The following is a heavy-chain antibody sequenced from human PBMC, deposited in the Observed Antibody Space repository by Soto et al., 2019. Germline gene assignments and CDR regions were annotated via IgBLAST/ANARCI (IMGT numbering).Heavy chain of an antibody. CDR3: ARAYDYSNYVIDV. J-gene: IGHJ6*02. Sequence: QVQLVESGGGVVQPGRSLRLSCAASGFTFSSYAMHWVRQAPGKGLEWVAVISYDGSNKYYADSVKGRFTISRDNSKNTLYLQMNSLRAEDTAVYYCARAYDYSNYVIDVWGQGTTVTVSS. V-gene: IGHV3-30-3*01. CDR1: GFTFSSYA. D-gene: IGHD4-4*01. CDR2: ISYDGSNK.